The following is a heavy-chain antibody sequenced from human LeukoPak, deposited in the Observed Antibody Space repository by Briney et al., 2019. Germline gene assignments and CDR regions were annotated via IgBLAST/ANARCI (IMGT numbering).Heavy chain of an antibody. CDR3: VKSGGYGLIDY. V-gene: IGHV4-39*01. CDR1: GGSISSSSYY. J-gene: IGHJ4*02. Sequence: PSETLSLTCSVSGGSISSSSYYWGWIRQPPGKGLEWIGNIYYTGSTYYNASLQSRVTISIDTSKNQFSLRLNSVTAADTAMYYCVKSGGYGLIDYWGQATLVTVSS. CDR2: IYYTGST. D-gene: IGHD1-26*01.